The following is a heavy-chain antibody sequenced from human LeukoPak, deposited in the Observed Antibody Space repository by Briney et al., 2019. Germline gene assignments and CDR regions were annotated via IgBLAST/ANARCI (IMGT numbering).Heavy chain of an antibody. V-gene: IGHV3-23*01. D-gene: IGHD6-19*01. CDR2: ISGSGGST. CDR1: GFTFSSYA. Sequence: PGGSLRLSCAASGFTFSSYAMSWVRQAPGKGLDWVSAISGSGGSTYYADSVKGRFTISRDNSKNTLYLQMNNLRAEDTAIYYCAKDHPPRITVGDTLGYLDYWGQGTLVTVSS. CDR3: AKDHPPRITVGDTLGYLDY. J-gene: IGHJ4*02.